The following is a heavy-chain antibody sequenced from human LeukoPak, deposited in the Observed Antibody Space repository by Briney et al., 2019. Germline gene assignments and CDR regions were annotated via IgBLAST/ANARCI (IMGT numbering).Heavy chain of an antibody. V-gene: IGHV1-18*01. D-gene: IGHD3-22*01. J-gene: IGHJ5*02. Sequence: ASVNVSCTASGYTFTSYGISWVRQAPGQGLEWMGWISAYNGNTNYAQKLQGRVTMTTDTSTSTAYMELRSLRSDDTAVYYCARDLEYYDSSGPPTRYNWFDPWGQGTLVTVSS. CDR2: ISAYNGNT. CDR3: ARDLEYYDSSGPPTRYNWFDP. CDR1: GYTFTSYG.